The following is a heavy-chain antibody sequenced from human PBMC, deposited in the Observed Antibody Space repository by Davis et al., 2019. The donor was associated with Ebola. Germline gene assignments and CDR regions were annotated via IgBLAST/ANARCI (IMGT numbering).Heavy chain of an antibody. Sequence: AASVKVSCKASGGTFSSYAISWVRQAPGQGLEWMGGIIPIFGTANYAQKFQGRVTITADESTSTAYMELSSLRSEDTAVYYCARGRMWLSYYYYGMDVWGKGTTVTVSS. J-gene: IGHJ6*04. CDR2: IIPIFGTA. V-gene: IGHV1-69*13. CDR1: GGTFSSYA. D-gene: IGHD3-22*01. CDR3: ARGRMWLSYYYYGMDV.